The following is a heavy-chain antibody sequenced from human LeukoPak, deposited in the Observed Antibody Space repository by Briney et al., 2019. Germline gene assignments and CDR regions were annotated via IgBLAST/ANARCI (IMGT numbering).Heavy chain of an antibody. CDR2: INPNINGT. Sequence: ASVKVSCKASGYTFTGYYIHWVRQDPGQGLEWMGWINPNINGTNYAQKFQGRVTMTGDRSISTAYMELSRLRSDDTAVYYCARKRTPGSGYGVDYWGQGTVVTVSS. CDR1: GYTFTGYY. CDR3: ARKRTPGSGYGVDY. V-gene: IGHV1-2*02. D-gene: IGHD6-25*01. J-gene: IGHJ4*02.